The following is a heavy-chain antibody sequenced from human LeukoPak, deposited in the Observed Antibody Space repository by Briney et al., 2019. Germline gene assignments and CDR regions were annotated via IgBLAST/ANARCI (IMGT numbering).Heavy chain of an antibody. V-gene: IGHV1-46*01. CDR2: INPSGGST. J-gene: IGHJ4*02. CDR3: ARVRPVTTTFDY. D-gene: IGHD4-11*01. CDR1: GYTFTSYY. Sequence: GASVKVSCKASGYTFTSYYTHWVRQAPGQGLEWMGIINPSGGSTSYAQKFQGRVTMTRDTSTSTVYMELSSLRSEDTAVYYCARVRPVTTTFDYWGQGTLVTVSS.